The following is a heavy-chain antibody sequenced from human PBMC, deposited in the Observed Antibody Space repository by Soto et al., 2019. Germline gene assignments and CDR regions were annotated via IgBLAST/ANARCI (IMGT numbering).Heavy chain of an antibody. CDR2: INPNSGGT. D-gene: IGHD3-10*01. J-gene: IGHJ5*02. V-gene: IGHV1-2*04. CDR3: ARDLWGYYGSGSYWFDP. CDR1: GYTFTGYY. Sequence: ASVKLSCKASGYTFTGYYMHWVRQDPGQGLEWMGWINPNSGGTNYAQKFQGWVTMTRDTSISTAYMELSRLRSDDTAVYYCARDLWGYYGSGSYWFDPWGQGTLVTVSS.